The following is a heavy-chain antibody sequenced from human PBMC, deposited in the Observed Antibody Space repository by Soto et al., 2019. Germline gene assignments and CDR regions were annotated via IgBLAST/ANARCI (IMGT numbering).Heavy chain of an antibody. J-gene: IGHJ6*02. Sequence: GASVKVSCKASGDTFSSYAISWVRQAPGQGLEWMGWISAYNGNTNYAQKLQGRVTMTTDTSTSTAYMELRSLRSDDTAVYYCARSQSIVATIGYYYGMDVWGQGTTVTVSS. CDR3: ARSQSIVATIGYYYGMDV. V-gene: IGHV1-18*01. CDR1: GDTFSSYA. CDR2: ISAYNGNT. D-gene: IGHD5-12*01.